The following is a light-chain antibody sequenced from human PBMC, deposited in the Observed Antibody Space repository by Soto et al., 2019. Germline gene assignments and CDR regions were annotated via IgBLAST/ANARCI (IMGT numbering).Light chain of an antibody. CDR1: QSISSY. J-gene: IGKJ3*01. V-gene: IGKV1-39*01. Sequence: DIQMTQSPSSLSASVGDRVTITCRASQSISSYLNWYQQKPGKAPKVLIYAASSLQSGVTSRFSGNGSGTDFTLTISSLQPEDFATYYCQQSYSTPFTFGPGTKVDIK. CDR3: QQSYSTPFT. CDR2: AAS.